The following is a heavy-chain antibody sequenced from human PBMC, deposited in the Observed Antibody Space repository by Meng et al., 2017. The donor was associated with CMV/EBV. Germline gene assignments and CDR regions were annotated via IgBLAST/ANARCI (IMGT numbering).Heavy chain of an antibody. D-gene: IGHD2-2*01. J-gene: IGHJ4*02. Sequence: GESLKISCAASGFTFSSYGMHWVRQAPGKGLEWVAFIRYDGSNKYYADSVKGRFTISRDNSKNTLYLQMNSLRAEDTAVYYCARREYIVVVPAAPGGFDYWGQGTLVTVSS. CDR1: GFTFSSYG. CDR2: IRYDGSNK. V-gene: IGHV3-30*02. CDR3: ARREYIVVVPAAPGGFDY.